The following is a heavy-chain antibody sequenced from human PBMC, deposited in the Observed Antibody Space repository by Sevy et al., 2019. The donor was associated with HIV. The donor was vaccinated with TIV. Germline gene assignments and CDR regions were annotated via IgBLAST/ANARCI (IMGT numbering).Heavy chain of an antibody. CDR2: MSYDGSHK. D-gene: IGHD1-26*01. CDR3: ARGENNDEFFHH. Sequence: GGSLRLSCAASGFIFSNFAMHWVHQAPGKGLEWVAVMSYDGSHKYYADSVRGRFTVSRDNSRNILSLEMNSLRREDTAVYYRARGENNDEFFHHWGQGTLVTVSS. V-gene: IGHV3-30*04. CDR1: GFIFSNFA. J-gene: IGHJ1*01.